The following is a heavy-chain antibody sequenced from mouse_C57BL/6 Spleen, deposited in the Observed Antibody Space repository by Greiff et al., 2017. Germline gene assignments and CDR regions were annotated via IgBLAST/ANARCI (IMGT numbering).Heavy chain of an antibody. J-gene: IGHJ3*01. CDR2: ILPGSGST. D-gene: IGHD1-1*01. Sequence: VQLQQSGAELMKPGASVKLSCKATGYTFTGYWIEWVKQRPGHGLEWIGEILPGSGSTNYNEKFKGKATFTADTSSNTAYMQLSSLTTEDSAIYYGARGVYYGSSTRSWFAYWGQGTLVTVSA. CDR1: GYTFTGYW. V-gene: IGHV1-9*01. CDR3: ARGVYYGSSTRSWFAY.